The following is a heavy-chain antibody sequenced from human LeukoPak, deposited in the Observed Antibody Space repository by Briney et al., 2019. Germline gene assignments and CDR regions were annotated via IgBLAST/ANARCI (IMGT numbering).Heavy chain of an antibody. Sequence: ASVKVSCKASGYTFTSYYMHRERQAPGQGLEWLGIINPSGGSTSYAQKFQGRVTMTRDTSTSTVYMELSSLRSEDTAVYYCARVGGIVGATFDYWGQGTLVTVSS. D-gene: IGHD1-26*01. CDR3: ARVGGIVGATFDY. J-gene: IGHJ4*02. CDR2: INPSGGST. CDR1: GYTFTSYY. V-gene: IGHV1-46*01.